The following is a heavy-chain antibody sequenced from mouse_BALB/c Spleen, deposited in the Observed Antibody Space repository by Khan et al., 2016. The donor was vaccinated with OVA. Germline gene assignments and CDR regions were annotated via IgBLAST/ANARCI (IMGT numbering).Heavy chain of an antibody. CDR1: GYSFTGYF. CDR2: INPHIGET. Sequence: EVQLQESGPELVKPGASVKISCKASGYSFTGYFMNWVMQSHGQSLEWIGRINPHIGETFYNPKFKDKATLTVDESSTPAHMELRSLSSEDSAVDYCARKNGSDFDYWGQGTTLTVSS. V-gene: IGHV1-20*02. CDR3: ARKNGSDFDY. D-gene: IGHD1-1*01. J-gene: IGHJ2*01.